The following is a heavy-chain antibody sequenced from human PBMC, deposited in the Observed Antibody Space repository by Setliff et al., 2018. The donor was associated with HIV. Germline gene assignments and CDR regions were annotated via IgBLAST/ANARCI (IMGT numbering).Heavy chain of an antibody. J-gene: IGHJ6*03. Sequence: GASVKVSCKTSGYTFTNCAMHWVRQAPGQSLEWMGWINTATGDTKYSERFRDRITIFRDTSANTAYVDLGSLRSEDTAVYYCARQRNSGTFYYSYYYMDVWGKGTTVTVSS. CDR1: GYTFTNCA. V-gene: IGHV1-3*04. D-gene: IGHD1-26*01. CDR2: INTATGDT. CDR3: ARQRNSGTFYYSYYYMDV.